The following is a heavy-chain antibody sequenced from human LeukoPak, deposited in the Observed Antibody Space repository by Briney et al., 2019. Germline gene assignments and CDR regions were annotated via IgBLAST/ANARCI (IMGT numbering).Heavy chain of an antibody. J-gene: IGHJ4*02. CDR2: ISYTGST. Sequence: PSETLSLTCTVSGGSISSNSWSWIRQPPGEGLEWIGYISYTGSTNYNPSLKSRVTISVDTSKNQFSPKLTSVTAADTAVYYCATVDTTMGKDCWGQGTLVTVSS. V-gene: IGHV4-59*08. CDR1: GGSISSNS. D-gene: IGHD5-18*01. CDR3: ATVDTTMGKDC.